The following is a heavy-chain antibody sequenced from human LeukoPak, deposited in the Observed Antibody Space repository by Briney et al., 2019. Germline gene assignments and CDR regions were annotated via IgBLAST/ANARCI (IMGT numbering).Heavy chain of an antibody. CDR3: TRDRSPSEYTNYERAYYYGMDV. Sequence: GGSLRLSCAASGFTFSSHWMPWVRPAPGKGLVWISRISSDGSTTDYADSVKGRFTISRDSAKKTLYLQMHSLRADDSAVYYCTRDRSPSEYTNYERAYYYGMDVWGQGTTVTVSS. D-gene: IGHD1-7*01. J-gene: IGHJ6*02. CDR1: GFTFSSHW. V-gene: IGHV3-74*01. CDR2: ISSDGSTT.